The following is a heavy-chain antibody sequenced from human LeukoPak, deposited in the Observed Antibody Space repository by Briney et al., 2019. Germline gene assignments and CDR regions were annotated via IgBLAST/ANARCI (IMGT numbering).Heavy chain of an antibody. CDR2: ISPYNGDT. V-gene: IGHV1-18*04. J-gene: IGHJ4*02. Sequence: ASEKVSCKASGYTFNTYGITCVRQAPGQGLEWMGWISPYNGDTHYAQKFQDRVTMTTDTSTSTAYMDLRSLRSDDTAVYYCARGSKWFGELSYDYWGQGTLVTVSS. CDR1: GYTFNTYG. CDR3: ARGSKWFGELSYDY. D-gene: IGHD3-10*01.